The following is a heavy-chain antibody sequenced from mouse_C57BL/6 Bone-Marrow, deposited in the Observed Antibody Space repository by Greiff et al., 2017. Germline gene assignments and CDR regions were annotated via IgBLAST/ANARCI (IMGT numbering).Heavy chain of an antibody. CDR2: INPNYGST. Sequence: EVQLQQSGPELVKPGASVKISCKASGYSFTDYNMNWVKQSNGKSLEWIGVINPNYGSTSYNQKFKGKATLTVDQSSSTAYMQLNSLTSEDTAVYYCARGGIYYDYDWVAYWGQGTLVTVSA. J-gene: IGHJ3*01. CDR3: ARGGIYYDYDWVAY. CDR1: GYSFTDYN. V-gene: IGHV1-39*01. D-gene: IGHD2-4*01.